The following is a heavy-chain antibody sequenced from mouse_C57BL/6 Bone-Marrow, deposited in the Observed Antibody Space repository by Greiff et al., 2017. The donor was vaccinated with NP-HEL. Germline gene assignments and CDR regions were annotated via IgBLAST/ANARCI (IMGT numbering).Heavy chain of an antibody. CDR3: ARHYYSNYFDY. CDR2: ISTGGRYT. J-gene: IGHJ2*01. Sequence: EVKLVESGGDLVNPGGVRKIDGAVVGCTVSSDGSSWVRVAPEQRVYPFAPISTGGRYTYYPDSVKGRFTISRDNAKNTLYLQMSSLKSEDTAMYYCARHYYSNYFDYWGQGTTLTVSS. V-gene: IGHV5-6*01. CDR1: GCTVSSDG. D-gene: IGHD2-5*01.